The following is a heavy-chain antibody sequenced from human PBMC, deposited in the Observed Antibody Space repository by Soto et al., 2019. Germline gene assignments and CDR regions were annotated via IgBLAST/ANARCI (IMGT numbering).Heavy chain of an antibody. CDR2: ISSSSSYI. D-gene: IGHD1-7*01. J-gene: IGHJ4*02. Sequence: GGSLRLSCAASGFTVSSYSMNWVRQAPGKGLEWVSSISSSSSYIYYADSVKGRFTISRDNAKNSLYLQMNSLRAEDTAVYYCAREILRQSITGTTGYSGQGTLVTVSS. V-gene: IGHV3-21*01. CDR3: AREILRQSITGTTGY. CDR1: GFTVSSYS.